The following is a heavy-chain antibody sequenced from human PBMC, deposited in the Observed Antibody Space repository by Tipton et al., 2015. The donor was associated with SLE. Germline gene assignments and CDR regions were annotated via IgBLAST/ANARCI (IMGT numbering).Heavy chain of an antibody. CDR2: IIPMLGII. V-gene: IGHV1-69*04. CDR1: GGTFSSYG. Sequence: QSGPEVKKPGSSVKVSCKASGGTFSSYGISWVRQAPGQGLEWMGRIIPMLGIIDYAQKFQGRVAITADTSTSTAYMEMSSLRSEDTAVYYCARSERVYYYMDVWGKGTTVTVSS. CDR3: ARSERVYYYMDV. J-gene: IGHJ6*03.